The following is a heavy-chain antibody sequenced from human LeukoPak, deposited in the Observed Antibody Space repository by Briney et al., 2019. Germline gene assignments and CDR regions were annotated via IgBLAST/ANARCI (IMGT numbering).Heavy chain of an antibody. CDR3: ASLYDSSGYYEPIDY. J-gene: IGHJ4*02. CDR2: IYTSGST. D-gene: IGHD3-22*01. Sequence: SETLSLTCTVSGVSISSYYWSWIRQPAGKGLEWIGRIYTSGSTNYNPSLKSRVTMSVDTSKNQFSLKLSSVTAADTAVYYCASLYDSSGYYEPIDYWGQGTLVTVSS. CDR1: GVSISSYY. V-gene: IGHV4-4*07.